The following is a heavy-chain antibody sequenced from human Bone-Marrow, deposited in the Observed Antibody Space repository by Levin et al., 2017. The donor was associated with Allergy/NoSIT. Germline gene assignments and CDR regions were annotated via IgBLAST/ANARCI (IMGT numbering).Heavy chain of an antibody. Sequence: LSLPCEASGFTFRDYWMGWVRQAPGEGLEWVANINKDESERQYLDSVKGRFTLSRDNAKNSMYLQMSSLRVEDTAVYYCARYGMSGTFDFWGQGTLVTVSS. CDR1: GFTFRDYW. D-gene: IGHD1-7*01. J-gene: IGHJ4*02. CDR3: ARYGMSGTFDF. V-gene: IGHV3-7*01. CDR2: INKDESER.